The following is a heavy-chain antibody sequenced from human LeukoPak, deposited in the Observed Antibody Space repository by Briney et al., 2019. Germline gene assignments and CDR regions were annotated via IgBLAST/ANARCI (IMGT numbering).Heavy chain of an antibody. Sequence: SETLSLTCTVSGGSISSSSYYWGWIRQPPGKGLEWIGSIYYSGSTYYNPSLKSRVTISVDTSKNQFSLKLSSVTAADTAVYYCARGEDYYGSGSYFTLDYWSQGTLVTVSS. D-gene: IGHD3-10*01. J-gene: IGHJ4*02. CDR2: IYYSGST. CDR1: GGSISSSSYY. V-gene: IGHV4-39*01. CDR3: ARGEDYYGSGSYFTLDY.